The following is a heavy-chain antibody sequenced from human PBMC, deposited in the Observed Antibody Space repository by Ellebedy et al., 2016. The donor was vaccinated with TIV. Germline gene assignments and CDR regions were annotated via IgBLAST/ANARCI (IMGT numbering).Heavy chain of an antibody. D-gene: IGHD2-15*01. CDR3: ARDMVVAALTGSWFDP. CDR2: IWYDGSNK. Sequence: GESLKISXAASGFTFSSYGMHWVRQAPGKGLEWVAVIWYDGSNKYYADSVKGRFTISRDNSKNTLYLQMNSLRAEDTAVYYCARDMVVAALTGSWFDPWGQGTLVTVSS. J-gene: IGHJ5*02. V-gene: IGHV3-33*01. CDR1: GFTFSSYG.